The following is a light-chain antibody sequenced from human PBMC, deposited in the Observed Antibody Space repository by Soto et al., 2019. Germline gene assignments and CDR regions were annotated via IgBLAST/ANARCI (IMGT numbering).Light chain of an antibody. Sequence: EIVLTQSPATLSLSPGERATLSCRASQTPNINFLAWYQQKPGRAPRLLIAAVSHRTAGTPDRFSGSGSGTDFTLTIARLEPEDSATYYCQQYESLPLTFGQGTRLEIK. J-gene: IGKJ5*01. CDR3: QQYESLPLT. V-gene: IGKV3-20*01. CDR2: AVS. CDR1: QTPNINF.